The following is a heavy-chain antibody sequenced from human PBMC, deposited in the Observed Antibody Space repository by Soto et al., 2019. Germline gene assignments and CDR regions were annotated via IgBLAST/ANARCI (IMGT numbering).Heavy chain of an antibody. CDR2: ISSSSTTI. J-gene: IGHJ3*02. CDR1: GFTFSSYD. D-gene: IGHD3-22*01. CDR3: AKDEPEYYYDSSGYLHDAFDI. V-gene: IGHV3-48*01. Sequence: PGGSLRLSCAASGFTFSSYDINWVRQAPRKGLEWVSYISSSSTTIYYADSVKGRFTVSRDNAKTSLYLQMNTLRAEDTAVYYCAKDEPEYYYDSSGYLHDAFDIWGQGTMVTVSS.